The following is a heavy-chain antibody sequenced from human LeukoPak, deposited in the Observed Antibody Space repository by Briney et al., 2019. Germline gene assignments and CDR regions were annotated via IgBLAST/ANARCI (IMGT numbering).Heavy chain of an antibody. Sequence: GGSMRLSCAASGFTFSSYAMSWVRQAPGKGLEWVSAISGSGGITSYADSVKGRFTISRDNSKNTLYLQMNSLRAEDTAVYYCAKGDTTWELPHDYWGQGTLVTVSS. CDR2: ISGSGGIT. CDR1: GFTFSSYA. J-gene: IGHJ4*02. CDR3: AKGDTTWELPHDY. V-gene: IGHV3-23*01. D-gene: IGHD1-26*01.